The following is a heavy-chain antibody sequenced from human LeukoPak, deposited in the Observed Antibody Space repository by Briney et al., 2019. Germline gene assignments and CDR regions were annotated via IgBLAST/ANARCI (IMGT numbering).Heavy chain of an antibody. CDR2: IYYSGST. Sequence: PSETLSLTCTVSGGSISSSTYYWGWIRQPPGKGLEWIGSIYYSGSTYYNPSLKSRVTISVDTSKNQFSLKLSSVTAADTAVYYCARSYDYVWGSYRDYFDYWGQGTLVTVSS. D-gene: IGHD3-16*02. CDR1: GGSISSSTYY. CDR3: ARSYDYVWGSYRDYFDY. V-gene: IGHV4-39*07. J-gene: IGHJ4*02.